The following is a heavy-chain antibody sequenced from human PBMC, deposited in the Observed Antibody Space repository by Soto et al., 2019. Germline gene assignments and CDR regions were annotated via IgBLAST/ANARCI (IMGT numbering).Heavy chain of an antibody. Sequence: QVQLVQSGAEVKRPGSSVKVSCKASGDTFNFYSINWVRQAPGLGLEWMGRVNPIVSMSNYAQKFQGRGTMTADQSTSPAYMELSSLSSEDTAIYYFASRYGSGYRAFDYWGQGALVTVSS. CDR3: ASRYGSGYRAFDY. J-gene: IGHJ4*02. CDR1: GDTFNFYS. D-gene: IGHD3-10*01. V-gene: IGHV1-69*02. CDR2: VNPIVSMS.